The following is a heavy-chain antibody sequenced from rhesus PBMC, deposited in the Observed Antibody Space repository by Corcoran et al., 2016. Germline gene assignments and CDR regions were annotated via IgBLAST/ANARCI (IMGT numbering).Heavy chain of an antibody. V-gene: IGHV3-118*01. D-gene: IGHD4-23*01. J-gene: IGHJ4*01. CDR1: GITFSSCA. CDR2: IRSKSNNYET. CDR3: VRANTVPFDY. Sequence: EVQLVESGGGLVQPGGSLRLSCAASGITFSSCAMHWVRQASGKGREGVGSIRSKSNNYETGYAASVKGRFTISRDDSKNTAYLQMNSLKTEDTAVYYCVRANTVPFDYWGQGVLVTVSS.